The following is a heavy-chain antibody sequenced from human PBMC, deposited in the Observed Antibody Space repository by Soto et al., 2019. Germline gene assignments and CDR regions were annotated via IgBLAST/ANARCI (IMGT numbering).Heavy chain of an antibody. CDR3: ARRYDYGDY. CDR2: ISYDGSNK. J-gene: IGHJ4*02. D-gene: IGHD1-20*01. CDR1: GFTFSSYA. V-gene: IGHV3-30-3*01. Sequence: QVQLVESGGGVVQPGRSLRLSWAASGFTFSSYAMHWVRQAPGKGLEWVAVISYDGSNKYYADSVKGRFTISRDNSKNTLYLQMNSLIAEDTAVYYCARRYDYGDYWGQGTLVTVSS.